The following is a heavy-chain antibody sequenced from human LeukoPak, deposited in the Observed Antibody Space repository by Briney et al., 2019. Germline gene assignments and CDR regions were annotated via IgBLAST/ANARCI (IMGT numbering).Heavy chain of an antibody. CDR2: ISGSGINT. Sequence: GGSLRLSCAASGFTFSNYAMNWVRQAPGKGLEWVSSISGSGINTYYADSVKGRFTISRDNSKNTLYLQMNSPRAEDTAVYYCAKDEAMIKIYYFDYWGQGTLVTVSS. J-gene: IGHJ4*02. V-gene: IGHV3-23*01. CDR1: GFTFSNYA. D-gene: IGHD5-18*01. CDR3: AKDEAMIKIYYFDY.